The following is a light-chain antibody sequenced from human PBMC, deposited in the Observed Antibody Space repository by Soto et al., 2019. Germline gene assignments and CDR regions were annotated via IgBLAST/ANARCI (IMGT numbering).Light chain of an antibody. J-gene: IGLJ2*01. CDR3: AAWDDSLNRPV. CDR2: DNY. CDR1: SSNIGTNT. Sequence: QSVLTQATSASGAPGQRVTVSCSGSSSNIGTNTVNWYQQLPGTPPKFLIYDNYRRPSGVPDRFSGSQSGTSASLAISGLQSEDEADYYCAAWDDSLNRPVFGGGTKLTVL. V-gene: IGLV1-44*01.